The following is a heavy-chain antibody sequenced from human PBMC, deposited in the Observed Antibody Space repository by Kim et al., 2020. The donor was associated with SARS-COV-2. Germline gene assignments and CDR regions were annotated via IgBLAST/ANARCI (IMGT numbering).Heavy chain of an antibody. Sequence: ASVKVSCKASGYTFTSYGISWVRQAPGQGLEWMGWISAYNGNTNYAQKLQGRVTMTTDTSTSTAYMELRSLRSDDTAVYYCARGLGMVRGVRLYYYGMDVWGQGTTVTVSS. CDR3: ARGLGMVRGVRLYYYGMDV. V-gene: IGHV1-18*01. D-gene: IGHD3-10*01. CDR1: GYTFTSYG. CDR2: ISAYNGNT. J-gene: IGHJ6*02.